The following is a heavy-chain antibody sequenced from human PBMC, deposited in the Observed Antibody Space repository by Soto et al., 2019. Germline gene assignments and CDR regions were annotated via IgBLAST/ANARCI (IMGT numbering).Heavy chain of an antibody. D-gene: IGHD3-3*01. CDR1: GFTFSSYA. J-gene: IGHJ4*02. CDR3: ATLDFWSAPFDY. Sequence: PGGSLRLSCAASGFTFSSYAMHWVRQAPGKGLEWVAVISYDGSNKYYADSVKGRFTISKDNSKNTLYLQMNSPRAEDTAVYYCATLDFWSAPFDYWGQGTLVTVSS. CDR2: ISYDGSNK. V-gene: IGHV3-30*04.